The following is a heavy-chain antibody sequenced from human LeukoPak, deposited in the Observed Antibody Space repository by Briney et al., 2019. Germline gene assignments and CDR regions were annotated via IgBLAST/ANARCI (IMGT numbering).Heavy chain of an antibody. CDR1: GYTFTSYG. V-gene: IGHV1-46*01. CDR3: ASEIPASGYLDY. J-gene: IGHJ4*02. CDR2: INPSGDYT. Sequence: ASVKVSCKASGYTFTSYGISWVRQAPGQGPEWMGVINPSGDYTNYAQKFQGRVTMTRDMSTSTVYMELSSLRSEDTAVYYCASEIPASGYLDYWGQGTLVTVSS. D-gene: IGHD6-13*01.